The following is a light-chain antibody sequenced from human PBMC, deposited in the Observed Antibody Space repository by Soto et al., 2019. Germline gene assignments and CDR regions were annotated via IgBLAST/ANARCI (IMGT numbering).Light chain of an antibody. Sequence: QSALTQPRSVSGSPGQSVTISCTGTSSNVGGYNFVSWYQQYPGKVPKLIIYNVDRRPSGVPDRFSASKSGNTASLTISGLQAEDEADYYCCSYAGRLTLLFGGGTKLTVL. V-gene: IGLV2-11*01. CDR1: SSNVGGYNF. J-gene: IGLJ2*01. CDR2: NVD. CDR3: CSYAGRLTLL.